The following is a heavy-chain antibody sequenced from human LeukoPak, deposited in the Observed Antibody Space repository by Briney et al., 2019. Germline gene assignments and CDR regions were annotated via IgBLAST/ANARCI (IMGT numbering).Heavy chain of an antibody. D-gene: IGHD3-10*02. Sequence: QPGGSLRLSCAASGFTFSSYAMTWVRQAPGKGLEWVSVIHKNAITYYADTVKGRFTISRDNSKNMLYLQMNSLRAEDTAVYYCARSLRVRGVPDYMDVWGKGTTVVISS. J-gene: IGHJ6*03. CDR2: IHKNAIT. V-gene: IGHV3-53*01. CDR3: ARSLRVRGVPDYMDV. CDR1: GFTFSSYA.